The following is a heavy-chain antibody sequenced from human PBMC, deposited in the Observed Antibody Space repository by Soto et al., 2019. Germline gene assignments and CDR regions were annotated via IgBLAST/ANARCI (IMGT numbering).Heavy chain of an antibody. CDR1: GFTFSSYG. CDR2: IWYDGSNK. J-gene: IGHJ4*02. V-gene: IGHV3-33*01. Sequence: GESLKISCAASGFTFSSYGMHWVRQAPGKGLEWVAVIWYDGSNKYYADSVKGRFTISRDNSKNTLYLQMNSLRAEDTAVYYCARDPAVLRFLEWLSFDYWGQGTLVTVSS. CDR3: ARDPAVLRFLEWLSFDY. D-gene: IGHD3-3*01.